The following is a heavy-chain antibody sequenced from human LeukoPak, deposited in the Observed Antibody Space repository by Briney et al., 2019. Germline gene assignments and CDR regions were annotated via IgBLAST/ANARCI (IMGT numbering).Heavy chain of an antibody. J-gene: IGHJ5*02. CDR1: GGSFSGYY. CDR2: INHSGST. Sequence: SEALSLTCAVYGGSFSGYYWSWIRQPPGKGLEWIGEINHSGSTNYSPSLKSRVTISVDTSKNQFSLELSSVTAADTAVYYCARERVPRGAAAGTRWFDPWGQGTLVTVSS. D-gene: IGHD6-13*01. CDR3: ARERVPRGAAAGTRWFDP. V-gene: IGHV4-34*01.